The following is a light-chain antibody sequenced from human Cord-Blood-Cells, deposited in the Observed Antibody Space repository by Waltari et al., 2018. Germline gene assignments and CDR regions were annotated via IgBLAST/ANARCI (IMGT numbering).Light chain of an antibody. CDR1: PSVSSN. CDR3: QQYNNWPLT. V-gene: IGKV3-15*01. J-gene: IGKJ4*01. CDR2: GAS. Sequence: EIVMTPSPATLSVSPGERATLSCRASPSVSSNLAWYQQKPGPAPRLLIYGASTRATGIPARFSGSGSGTEFTLTISSLQSEDFAVYYCQQYNNWPLTFGGGTKVEIK.